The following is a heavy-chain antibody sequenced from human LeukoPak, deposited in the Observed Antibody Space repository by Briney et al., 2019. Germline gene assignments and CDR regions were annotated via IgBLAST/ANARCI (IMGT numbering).Heavy chain of an antibody. CDR1: GGSISSYY. V-gene: IGHV4-59*01. CDR3: ARFVDGYNPFDY. D-gene: IGHD5-24*01. Sequence: SETLCLTCTVSGGSISSYYWSWIRQPPGKGLEWIAYIYYIGSANYNPSLKSRVTISVDTSKNQFSLKLSSVTAADTAVYYCARFVDGYNPFDYWGQGTLVTVSS. J-gene: IGHJ4*02. CDR2: IYYIGSA.